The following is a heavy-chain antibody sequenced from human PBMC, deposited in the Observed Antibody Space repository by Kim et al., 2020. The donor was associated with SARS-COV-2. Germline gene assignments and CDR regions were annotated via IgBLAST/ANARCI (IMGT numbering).Heavy chain of an antibody. CDR1: GFTFSSYG. J-gene: IGHJ4*02. CDR2: ISYDGSNK. Sequence: GGSLRLSCAASGFTFSSYGMHWVRQAPGKGLEWVAVISYDGSNKYYADSVKGRFTISRDNSKNTLYLQMNSLRAEDTAVYYCAKGRAPSPYDGSGYWGQG. V-gene: IGHV3-30*18. D-gene: IGHD3-22*01. CDR3: AKGRAPSPYDGSGY.